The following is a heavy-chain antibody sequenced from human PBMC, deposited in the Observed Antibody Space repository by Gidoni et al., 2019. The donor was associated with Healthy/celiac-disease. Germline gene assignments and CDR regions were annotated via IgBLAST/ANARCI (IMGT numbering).Heavy chain of an antibody. V-gene: IGHV3-11*01. D-gene: IGHD6-6*01. CDR1: GFPFSDYY. CDR3: ARDLGKYSNNWFDP. Sequence: QVQLVESGGGLVKPGGSLRLPCAASGFPFSDYYMSWIRQAPGKGLEWVSYISSSGSTIYYADSVKGRFTISRVNAKNSLYLQMNSLRAEDTAVYYCARDLGKYSNNWFDPWGQGTLVTVSS. CDR2: ISSSGSTI. J-gene: IGHJ5*02.